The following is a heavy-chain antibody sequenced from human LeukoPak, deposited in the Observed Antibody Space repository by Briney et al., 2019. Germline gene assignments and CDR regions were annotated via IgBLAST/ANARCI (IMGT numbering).Heavy chain of an antibody. CDR1: GFTFSNAW. Sequence: GGSLRLSCAASGFTFSNAWMSWVRQAPGKGLEWVGRIKSKTDGGTTDYAAPVKGRFTISRDDSKNTLYLQMNSLKTEDTAVYYCTTAEWLRLGSPIGVHYYYGMDVWGQGTTVTVSS. D-gene: IGHD5-12*01. J-gene: IGHJ6*02. CDR2: IKSKTDGGTT. CDR3: TTAEWLRLGSPIGVHYYYGMDV. V-gene: IGHV3-15*01.